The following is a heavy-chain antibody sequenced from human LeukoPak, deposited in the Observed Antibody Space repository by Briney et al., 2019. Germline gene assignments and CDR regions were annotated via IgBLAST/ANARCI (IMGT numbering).Heavy chain of an antibody. CDR2: IIPIFGTA. D-gene: IGHD2-21*02. CDR1: GGTFSSYA. V-gene: IGHV1-69*05. J-gene: IGHJ4*02. CDR3: ARVGYCGGDCSIYDY. Sequence: SVKVSCKASGGTFSSYAISWVRQAPGQGLEWMGRIIPIFGTANYAQKFRGRVTITTDESTSTAYMELSSLRSEDTAVYYCARVGYCGGDCSIYDYWGQGTLVTVSS.